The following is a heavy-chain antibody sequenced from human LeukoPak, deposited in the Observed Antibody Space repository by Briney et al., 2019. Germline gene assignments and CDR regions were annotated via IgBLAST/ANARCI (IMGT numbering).Heavy chain of an antibody. D-gene: IGHD3-9*01. CDR2: ISWNSGSI. CDR3: ARAEGGPYYDILSRNWFDP. J-gene: IGHJ5*02. Sequence: GGSLRLSCAASGFTFDDYAMHWVRQAPGKGLEWVSGISWNSGSIGYADSVKGRFTIPRDNAKNSLYLQMNSLRAEDTAMYYCARAEGGPYYDILSRNWFDPWGQGTLVTVSS. CDR1: GFTFDDYA. V-gene: IGHV3-9*01.